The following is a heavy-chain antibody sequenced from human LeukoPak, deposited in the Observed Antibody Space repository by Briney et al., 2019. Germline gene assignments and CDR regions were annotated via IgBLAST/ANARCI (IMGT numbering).Heavy chain of an antibody. D-gene: IGHD6-13*01. CDR2: IYYNGST. V-gene: IGHV4-31*03. J-gene: IGHJ3*02. CDR1: GGSISSGGYY. CDR3: ARVEGIAAAGDAFDI. Sequence: SETLSLTCTVSGGSISSGGYYWSWIRQHPGKGLEWIGYIYYNGSTYYNPSLKSRVTISVDTSKNQFSLKLSSVTAADTAVYYCARVEGIAAAGDAFDIWGQGTMVTVSS.